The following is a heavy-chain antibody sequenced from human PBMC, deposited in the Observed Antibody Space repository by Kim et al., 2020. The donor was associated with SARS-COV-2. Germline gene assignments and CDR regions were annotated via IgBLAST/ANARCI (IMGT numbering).Heavy chain of an antibody. CDR3: ARDQSLWSYGSGYSSGCLDY. J-gene: IGHJ4*02. V-gene: IGHV3-33*01. CDR1: GFTFSSYS. Sequence: GGSLRLSCAASGFTFSSYSMHWVRQAPGKGLEWVAVIWYDGSNKYYADSVKGRFTISRDNSKNTLYLQMNSLRAEDTAVYYCARDQSLWSYGSGYSSGCLDYWGQGTLVTVSS. D-gene: IGHD6-19*01. CDR2: IWYDGSNK.